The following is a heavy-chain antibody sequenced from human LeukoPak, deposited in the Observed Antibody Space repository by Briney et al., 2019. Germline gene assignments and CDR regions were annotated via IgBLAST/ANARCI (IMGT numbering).Heavy chain of an antibody. CDR2: IYYSGST. V-gene: IGHV4-59*13. D-gene: IGHD6-19*01. Sequence: SETLPLTCTVSGGSISSYYWSWIRQPPGKGLEWIGYIYYSGSTNYNPSLKSRVTISVDTSKNQFSLKLSSVTAADTAVYYCARELAVAGSSAFDIWGQGTMVTVSS. CDR3: ARELAVAGSSAFDI. CDR1: GGSISSYY. J-gene: IGHJ3*02.